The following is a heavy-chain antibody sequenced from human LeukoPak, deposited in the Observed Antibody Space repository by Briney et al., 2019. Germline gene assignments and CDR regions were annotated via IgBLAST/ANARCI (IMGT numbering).Heavy chain of an antibody. CDR2: ISAYNGNT. V-gene: IGHV1-18*01. Sequence: ASVKVPCKASGYTFTSYGISWVRQAPGQGLEWMGWISAYNGNTNYAQKLQGRVTMTTDTSTSTAYMELRSLRSDDTAVYYCARDQVRDYYGSGSYYDYWGQGTLVTVSS. J-gene: IGHJ4*02. D-gene: IGHD3-10*01. CDR1: GYTFTSYG. CDR3: ARDQVRDYYGSGSYYDY.